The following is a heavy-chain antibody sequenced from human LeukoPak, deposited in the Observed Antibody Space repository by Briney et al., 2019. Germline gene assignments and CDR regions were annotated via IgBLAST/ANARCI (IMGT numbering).Heavy chain of an antibody. Sequence: GGSLRLSCAASGFTISSYGMHWVRQAPGKGLEWVAVISYDGSNKYYADSVKGRFTISRDNSKNTLYLQMNSLRAEDTAVYSCAKVKWKLIGYFDYWGQGTLVTVSS. CDR2: ISYDGSNK. J-gene: IGHJ4*02. CDR1: GFTISSYG. V-gene: IGHV3-30*18. CDR3: AKVKWKLIGYFDY. D-gene: IGHD1-20*01.